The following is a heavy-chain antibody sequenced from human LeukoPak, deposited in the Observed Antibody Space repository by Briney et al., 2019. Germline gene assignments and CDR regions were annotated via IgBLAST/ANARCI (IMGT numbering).Heavy chain of an antibody. CDR1: GGSISSGGYY. J-gene: IGHJ3*02. V-gene: IGHV4-31*03. D-gene: IGHD3-3*01. Sequence: TLSLTCTVSGGSISSGGYYWSWIRQHPGKGLEWIGYIYYSGSTYYNPSLKSRVTISVDTSKIQFSLKLSSVTAADTAVYYCVRADATGGRFHAFDIWGQGTMVTVSS. CDR3: VRADATGGRFHAFDI. CDR2: IYYSGST.